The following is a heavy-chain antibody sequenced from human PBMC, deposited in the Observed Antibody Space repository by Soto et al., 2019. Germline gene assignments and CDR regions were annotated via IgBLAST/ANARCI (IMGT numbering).Heavy chain of an antibody. CDR2: IWYDGSNK. D-gene: IGHD3-10*01. J-gene: IGHJ4*02. Sequence: GGSLRLSCAASGFTFSNYGMHWVRQAPGKGLEWVAVIWYDGSNKYYADSVKGRFTISRDNSKNTLYLQMNSLRAEDTAVYYCARDYGSGSYQDYWGQGTLVTVSS. V-gene: IGHV3-33*01. CDR1: GFTFSNYG. CDR3: ARDYGSGSYQDY.